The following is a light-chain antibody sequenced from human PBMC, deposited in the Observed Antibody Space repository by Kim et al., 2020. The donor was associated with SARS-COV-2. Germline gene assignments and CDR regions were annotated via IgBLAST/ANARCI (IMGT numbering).Light chain of an antibody. CDR1: SCSVSTNHY. V-gene: IGLV8-61*01. CDR2: STN. J-gene: IGLJ3*02. Sequence: GGTVTLTCGLSSCSVSTNHYPSWYQQTPGQAPRTLIYSTNTRSSGVPDRFSGSLLGNKAALTITGAQADDESDYYCVLYLGGGISMFGGGTQLTVL. CDR3: VLYLGGGISM.